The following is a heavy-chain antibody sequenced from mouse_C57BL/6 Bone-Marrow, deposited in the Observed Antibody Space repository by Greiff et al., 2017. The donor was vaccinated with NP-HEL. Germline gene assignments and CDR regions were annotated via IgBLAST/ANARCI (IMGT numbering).Heavy chain of an antibody. J-gene: IGHJ3*01. D-gene: IGHD2-3*01. V-gene: IGHV14-4*01. CDR1: GFNIKDDY. CDR2: IDPENGDT. CDR3: TNIYDGYYLAWFAY. Sequence: VQLKESGAELVRPGASVKLSCTASGFNIKDDYMHWVKQRPEQGLEWIGWIDPENGDTEYASKFQGKATITADTSSNTAYQQLSSLTSEDTAVYYCTNIYDGYYLAWFAYWGQGTLVTVSA.